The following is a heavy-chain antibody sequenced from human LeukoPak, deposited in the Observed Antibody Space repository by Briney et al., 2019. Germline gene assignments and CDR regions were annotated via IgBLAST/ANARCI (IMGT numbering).Heavy chain of an antibody. CDR1: GGSISRYY. J-gene: IGHJ5*02. Sequence: SETLSLTCTVSGGSISRYYWSWIRQPPGKGLERIGYIYYSGSTNYNPSLKSRVTISVDTSKSQFSLKLSSVTAADTAVYYCAGHREPYNWFDPWGQGTLVTVSS. V-gene: IGHV4-59*08. CDR2: IYYSGST. D-gene: IGHD1-14*01. CDR3: AGHREPYNWFDP.